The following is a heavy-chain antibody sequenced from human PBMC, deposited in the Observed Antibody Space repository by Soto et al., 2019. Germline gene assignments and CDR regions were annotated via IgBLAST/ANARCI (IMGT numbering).Heavy chain of an antibody. D-gene: IGHD1-1*01. V-gene: IGHV1-69*06. Sequence: GASVKVSCKASGGTFSSYAISWVRQAPGQGLEWMGGIIPIFGTANYAQKFQGRVTITADKSTSTAYMELSSLRSEDTAVYYCARDRYVNYYYGMDVWGQGTTVTVSS. J-gene: IGHJ6*02. CDR3: ARDRYVNYYYGMDV. CDR2: IIPIFGTA. CDR1: GGTFSSYA.